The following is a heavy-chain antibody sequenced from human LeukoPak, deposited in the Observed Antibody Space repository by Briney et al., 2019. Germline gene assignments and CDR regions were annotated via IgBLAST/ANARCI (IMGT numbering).Heavy chain of an antibody. CDR3: ARGRVTTIANYYYYYIDV. J-gene: IGHJ6*03. Sequence: SQSLSLTCAISGDSVSSNSAAWTWIRQSPSRGLGWLGRTYYRSKWSDDYAVSVKSRITINPDTSKNQFSLHLNSMTPEDTAVYYCARGRVTTIANYYYYYIDVWGEGTTVTVSS. CDR1: GDSVSSNSAA. V-gene: IGHV6-1*01. CDR2: TYYRSKWSD. D-gene: IGHD4-17*01.